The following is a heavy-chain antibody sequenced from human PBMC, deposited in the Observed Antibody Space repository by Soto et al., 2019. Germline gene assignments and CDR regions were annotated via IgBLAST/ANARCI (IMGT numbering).Heavy chain of an antibody. CDR1: GFTFATYG. V-gene: IGHV3-48*01. CDR2: IDSSSSTI. J-gene: IGHJ5*02. D-gene: IGHD6-19*01. Sequence: GGSLRLSCAASGFTFATYGMSWVRQAPGKGLEWLSYIDSSSSTIYYADSVKGRFSISRDNAKNSLYLHMSSLRAEDTAVYYCAKDLSIAVAGSAWGQGTLVTVSS. CDR3: AKDLSIAVAGSA.